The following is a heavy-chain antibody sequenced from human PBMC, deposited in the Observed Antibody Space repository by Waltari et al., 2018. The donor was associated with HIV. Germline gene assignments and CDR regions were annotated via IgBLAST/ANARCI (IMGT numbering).Heavy chain of an antibody. Sequence: QVQLQESGQGLVTPSQTLSLTCTVSGGSISSVRYYWSWIRQPAGKGLGWIGRIYTSGSTNYNPSLKSRVTISVDTSKNQFSLKLSSVTAADTAVYYCARDGDYVPFDYWGQGTLVTVSS. D-gene: IGHD4-17*01. CDR3: ARDGDYVPFDY. J-gene: IGHJ4*02. CDR2: IYTSGST. CDR1: GGSISSVRYY. V-gene: IGHV4-61*02.